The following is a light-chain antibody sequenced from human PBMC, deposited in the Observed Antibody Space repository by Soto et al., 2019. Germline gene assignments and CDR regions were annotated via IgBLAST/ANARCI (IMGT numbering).Light chain of an antibody. CDR3: QQYDNLMT. Sequence: DIQMTQSPSSLSASVGDRVTITCQASQDISNYLNCYQQKPGKAPKLLIYDASNLETGAPSRCSGSGSGTDFTFTISSLQPEDIATYYCQQYDNLMTFGQGTRLEIK. J-gene: IGKJ5*01. CDR1: QDISNY. V-gene: IGKV1-33*01. CDR2: DAS.